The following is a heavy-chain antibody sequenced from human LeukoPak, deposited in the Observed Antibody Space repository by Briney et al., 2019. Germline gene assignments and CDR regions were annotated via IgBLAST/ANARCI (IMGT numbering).Heavy chain of an antibody. CDR2: ISSSSSYI. CDR1: GFTFSSYA. Sequence: PGGSLRLSCAASGFTFSSYAMSWVRQAPGKGLEWVSSISSSSSYIYYADSVKGRFTISRDNAKNSLYLQMNSLRAEDTAVYYCARPGDGWSWDDGMDVWGQGTTVTVSS. D-gene: IGHD2-15*01. V-gene: IGHV3-21*01. J-gene: IGHJ6*02. CDR3: ARPGDGWSWDDGMDV.